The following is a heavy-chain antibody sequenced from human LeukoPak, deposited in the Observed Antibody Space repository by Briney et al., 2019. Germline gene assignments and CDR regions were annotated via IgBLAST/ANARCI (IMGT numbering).Heavy chain of an antibody. Sequence: PSETLSLTCTVSGGSISSSDSYWGWIRQPPGKGLEWIGSMYYSGSTYYNPSLKSRVTISVDTSKNQFSLKLNPVTAADTAVYYCARHPPRDCSSSSCYKRWFDPWGQGTLVTVSS. D-gene: IGHD2-2*02. CDR2: MYYSGST. CDR3: ARHPPRDCSSSSCYKRWFDP. V-gene: IGHV4-39*01. CDR1: GGSISSSDSY. J-gene: IGHJ5*02.